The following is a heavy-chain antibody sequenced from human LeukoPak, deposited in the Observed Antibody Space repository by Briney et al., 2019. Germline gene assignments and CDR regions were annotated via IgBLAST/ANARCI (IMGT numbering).Heavy chain of an antibody. CDR2: ISGGGGST. Sequence: PGGSLRLSCAASGFIFSNYPMSWVRQAPGKGLEWVSAISGGGGSTYYADSVKGRFTISRDNSKDTLYLQMDSLRAEDTAVYYCARIAARNWYFDLWGRGTLVTVSS. D-gene: IGHD6-6*01. CDR1: GFIFSNYP. V-gene: IGHV3-23*01. J-gene: IGHJ2*01. CDR3: ARIAARNWYFDL.